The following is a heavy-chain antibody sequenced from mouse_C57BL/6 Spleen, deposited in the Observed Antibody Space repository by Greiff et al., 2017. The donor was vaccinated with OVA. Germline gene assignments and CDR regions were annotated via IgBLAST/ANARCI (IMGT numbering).Heavy chain of an antibody. Sequence: EVMLVESRGGLVKPGGSLKLSCAASAFTFSSYAMSWVRQTPEKRLEWVATISDGGSYTYYPDNVKGRFTISRDNAKNNLYLQMSHLKSEDTAMYYCARDGSNFDYWSQGTTLTVSS. CDR1: AFTFSSYA. V-gene: IGHV5-4*01. CDR2: ISDGGSYT. CDR3: ARDGSNFDY. J-gene: IGHJ2*01.